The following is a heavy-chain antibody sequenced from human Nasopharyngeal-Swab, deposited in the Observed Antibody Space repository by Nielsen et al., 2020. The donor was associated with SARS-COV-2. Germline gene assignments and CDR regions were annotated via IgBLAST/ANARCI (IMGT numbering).Heavy chain of an antibody. J-gene: IGHJ6*02. D-gene: IGHD3-3*01. V-gene: IGHV3-23*01. CDR2: ISGSGGST. CDR3: ASLTYDFWSLMDV. Sequence: GESLKISCAASGLPFNSCALSWVRQAPGKGLEWVSAISGSGGSTYYAESVKGRFTISRDNSKNTLYLQMNSLRAEDTAVYYCASLTYDFWSLMDVWGQGTTVTVSS. CDR1: GLPFNSCA.